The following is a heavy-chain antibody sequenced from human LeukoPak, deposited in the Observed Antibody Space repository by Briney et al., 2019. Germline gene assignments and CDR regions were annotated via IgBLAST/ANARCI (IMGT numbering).Heavy chain of an antibody. D-gene: IGHD4-11*01. V-gene: IGHV3-48*03. Sequence: PGGSLRLSCAASGFTFSSYEMNWVRQAPGKGLEWVSYISSSGNTIYYADSVKGRFTISRDNAKNSLYLQMNSLRAEDTAVYYCATDYSARLFDYWGQGTLVTVSS. J-gene: IGHJ4*02. CDR3: ATDYSARLFDY. CDR2: ISSSGNTI. CDR1: GFTFSSYE.